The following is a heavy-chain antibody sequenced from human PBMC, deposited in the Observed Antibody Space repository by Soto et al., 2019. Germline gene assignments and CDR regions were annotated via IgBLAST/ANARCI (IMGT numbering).Heavy chain of an antibody. V-gene: IGHV1-2*04. D-gene: IGHD6-19*01. J-gene: IGHJ6*01. CDR3: ARDGGQWRGRHYYYYGMDV. CDR2: INPNSGGT. CDR1: GYTFTGYY. Sequence: GASVKVSCKASGYTFTGYYMHWVRQAPGQGLEWMGWINPNSGGTNYAQKFQGWVTMTRDTSISTAYMELSRLRSDDTAVYYCARDGGQWRGRHYYYYGMDVWGQGNTVNVSS.